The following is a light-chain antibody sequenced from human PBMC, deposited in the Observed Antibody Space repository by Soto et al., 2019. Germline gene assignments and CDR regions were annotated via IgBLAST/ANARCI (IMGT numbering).Light chain of an antibody. J-gene: IGKJ2*01. V-gene: IGKV3-20*01. CDR2: GAS. Sequence: EIVLTQSPGTLSLSPGERATLSCRASQSVSRTYLGWYQQKPGQAPGLLIYGASSRATGIPDRFSGSGSGTGFTLTISRLEPEDFAVYYCHQYGSSPQTFGQGTRLEIK. CDR3: HQYGSSPQT. CDR1: QSVSRTY.